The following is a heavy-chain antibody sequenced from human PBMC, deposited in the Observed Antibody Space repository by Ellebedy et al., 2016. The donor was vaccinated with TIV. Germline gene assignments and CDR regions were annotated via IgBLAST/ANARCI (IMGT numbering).Heavy chain of an antibody. Sequence: SETLSLXXAVYGGSFSGYYWSWIRQPPGKGLEWIGEINHSGSTNYNPSLKSRVTISVDTSKNQFSLKLSSVTAADTAVYYCARISRGYSYGYLNYWGQGTLVTVSS. CDR3: ARISRGYSYGYLNY. J-gene: IGHJ4*02. D-gene: IGHD5-18*01. V-gene: IGHV4-34*01. CDR2: INHSGST. CDR1: GGSFSGYY.